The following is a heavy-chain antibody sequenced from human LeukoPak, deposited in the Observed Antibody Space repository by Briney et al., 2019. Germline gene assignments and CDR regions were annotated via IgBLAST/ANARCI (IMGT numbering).Heavy chain of an antibody. CDR2: IYHSWST. V-gene: IGHV4-4*02. D-gene: IGHD4-17*01. J-gene: IGHJ4*02. Sequence: SDTQSLTYVVSGGSVSSSNWWSLVRQPPGKGLESIGEIYHSWSTNYNPSLKSRVTISVDTSKNQFSLKLSSVTAADTAIYYCARARADYGDFQFWGQGILVSVSS. CDR1: GGSVSSSNW. CDR3: ARARADYGDFQF.